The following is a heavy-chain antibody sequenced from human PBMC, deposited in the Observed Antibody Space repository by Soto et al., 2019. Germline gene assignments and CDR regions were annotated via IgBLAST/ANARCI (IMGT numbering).Heavy chain of an antibody. CDR2: IYYSGST. D-gene: IGHD1-26*01. J-gene: IGHJ5*02. V-gene: IGHV4-31*03. CDR3: ERGRGAYLNWFDT. Sequence: PSETLSLTCTVSGGSISSGGYYWSWIRQHPGKGLEWIGYIYYSGSTYYNPSLKSRVTISVDTSKNQFSLKLSSVTAADTAVYYRERGRGAYLNWFDTWGQGTLVTVSS. CDR1: GGSISSGGYY.